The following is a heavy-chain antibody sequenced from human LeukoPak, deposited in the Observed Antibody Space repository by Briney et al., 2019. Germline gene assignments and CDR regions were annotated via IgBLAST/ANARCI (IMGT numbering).Heavy chain of an antibody. CDR3: ARRSYQNAFDI. J-gene: IGHJ3*02. V-gene: IGHV1-69*04. D-gene: IGHD2-2*01. CDR2: IIPILGIA. CDR1: GGTFSSYA. Sequence: GASVTVSCKASGGTFSSYAISWVRQAPGQGLEWMGRIIPILGIANYAQKFQGRVTITADKSTSTAYMELSSLRSEDTAVYYCARRSYQNAFDIWGQGTMVTVSS.